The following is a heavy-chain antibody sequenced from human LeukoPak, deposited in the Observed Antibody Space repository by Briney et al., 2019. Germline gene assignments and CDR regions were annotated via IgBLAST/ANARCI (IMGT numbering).Heavy chain of an antibody. CDR3: AKGGDGYNRFDY. Sequence: GGSLRLSCAASGFTISNNYMSWVRQAPGKGLEWVSAISGSGGSTYYADSVKGRFTISRDNSKNTLYLQMNSLRAEDTAVYYCAKGGDGYNRFDYWGQGTLVTVSS. CDR2: ISGSGGST. CDR1: GFTISNNY. V-gene: IGHV3-23*01. D-gene: IGHD5-24*01. J-gene: IGHJ4*02.